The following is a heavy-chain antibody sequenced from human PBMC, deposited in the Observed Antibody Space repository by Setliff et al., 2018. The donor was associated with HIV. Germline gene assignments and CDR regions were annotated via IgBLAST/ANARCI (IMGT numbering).Heavy chain of an antibody. D-gene: IGHD6-13*01. Sequence: PSGTLSLTCAVSGYSISSGYYWGWIRQPPGKGLEWIGYIYTSRGTNYNHSLRTRVIISVDTSNQFSLKLSSATAADAAVYYCARSPSYRSSWEYYFDYWGQGILVTV. J-gene: IGHJ4*02. CDR3: ARSPSYRSSWEYYFDY. CDR2: IYTSRGT. V-gene: IGHV4-38-2*01. CDR1: GYSISSGYY.